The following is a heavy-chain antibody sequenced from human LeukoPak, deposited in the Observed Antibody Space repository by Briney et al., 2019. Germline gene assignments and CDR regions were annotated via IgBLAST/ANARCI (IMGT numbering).Heavy chain of an antibody. Sequence: ASVQGSRQASGYTFTSYGISWVRQAPGQGLEWMGWISAYNGNTNYAQKLQGRVTMTTDTSTSTAYMELRSLRSDDTAVYYCARAPITGTYIFDYWGQGTLVTVSS. CDR2: ISAYNGNT. J-gene: IGHJ4*02. CDR3: ARAPITGTYIFDY. D-gene: IGHD1-20*01. V-gene: IGHV1-18*01. CDR1: GYTFTSYG.